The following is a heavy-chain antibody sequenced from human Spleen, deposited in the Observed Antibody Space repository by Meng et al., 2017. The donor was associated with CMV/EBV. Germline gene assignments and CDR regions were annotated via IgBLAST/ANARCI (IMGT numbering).Heavy chain of an antibody. CDR2: INPNSGGT. CDR1: GYTFTTYY. V-gene: IGHV1-2*02. D-gene: IGHD6-13*01. J-gene: IGHJ4*02. Sequence: ASVKVSCKTSGYTFTTYYIHWMRQAPGQGLEWMGWINPNSGGTNYAQKFQGRVTMTRDTSISTAYMELSRLRSDDTAVYYCARDLGSSTVDYWGQGTLVTVSS. CDR3: ARDLGSSTVDY.